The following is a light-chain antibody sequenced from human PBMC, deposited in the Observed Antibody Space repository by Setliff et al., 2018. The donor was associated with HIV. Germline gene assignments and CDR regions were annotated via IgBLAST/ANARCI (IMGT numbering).Light chain of an antibody. Sequence: QSVLTQPAPVSGSPGQSITISCTGVTSDIDGYDYITWYQQYPGKAPKLVIFEVSNRPSGVPDRSSGSKSGNTASLTISGLQSDDEADYYCNSYSRTTDYVFGTGTKVTVL. CDR1: TSDIDGYDY. J-gene: IGLJ1*01. V-gene: IGLV2-14*03. CDR3: NSYSRTTDYV. CDR2: EVS.